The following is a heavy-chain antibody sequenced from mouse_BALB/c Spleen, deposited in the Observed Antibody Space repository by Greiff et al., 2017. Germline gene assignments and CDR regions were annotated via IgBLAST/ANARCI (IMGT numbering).Heavy chain of an antibody. CDR2: ISSGGGST. V-gene: IGHV5-12-1*01. D-gene: IGHD1-1*01. J-gene: IGHJ2*01. CDR1: GFAFSSYD. Sequence: EVQRVESGGGLVKPGGSLKLSCAASGFAFSSYDMSWVRQTPEKRLEWVAYISSGGGSTYYPDTVKGRFTISRDNAKNTLYLQMSSLKSEDTAMYYCARDITTVVANYFDYWGQGTTLTVSS. CDR3: ARDITTVVANYFDY.